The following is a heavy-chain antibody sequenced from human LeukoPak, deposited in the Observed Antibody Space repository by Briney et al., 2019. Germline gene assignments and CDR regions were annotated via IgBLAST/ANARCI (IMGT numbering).Heavy chain of an antibody. J-gene: IGHJ3*02. CDR3: ARDSGYDSDAFAI. CDR2: IYTSGST. V-gene: IGHV4-4*07. CDR1: GGSISSYY. D-gene: IGHD5-12*01. Sequence: SETLSLTCTVSGGSISSYYWSWIRQPAGKGLEWIGRIYTSGSTNYNPSLKSRVSISIDTSKNQFSLKLSSVTAADTAVYYCARDSGYDSDAFAIWGQGTVVTVSS.